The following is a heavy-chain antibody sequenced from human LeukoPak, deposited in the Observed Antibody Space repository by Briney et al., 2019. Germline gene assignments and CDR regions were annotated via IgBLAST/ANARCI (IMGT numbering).Heavy chain of an antibody. J-gene: IGHJ4*02. CDR1: GFTFSSYA. CDR2: ISGSGGST. D-gene: IGHD3-22*01. Sequence: GGSLRLSCAASGFTFSSYAMSWVRQAPGKGLEWVSAISGSGGSTYYADSVKGRFTISRDNSKNTLYLQMNSLRAEDTAVYYCAKDYYDSSGHYYFGYWGQGTLVTVSS. CDR3: AKDYYDSSGHYYFGY. V-gene: IGHV3-23*01.